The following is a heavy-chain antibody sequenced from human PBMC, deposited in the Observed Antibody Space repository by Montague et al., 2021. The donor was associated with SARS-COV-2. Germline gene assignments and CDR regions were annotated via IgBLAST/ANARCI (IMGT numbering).Heavy chain of an antibody. CDR2: IRSKSNNYAT. V-gene: IGHV3-73*01. J-gene: IGHJ4*02. CDR1: GFTFSDSA. Sequence: SMRISCAASGFTFSDSAMHWVRQASGKGLEWVGRIRSKSNNYATAFSPSLKGRFTISRDDSKNAAYLQMNSLKPEDTAVYYCTTHSGNYLSFGFWGQGTLVAVSS. CDR3: TTHSGNYLSFGF. D-gene: IGHD1-26*01.